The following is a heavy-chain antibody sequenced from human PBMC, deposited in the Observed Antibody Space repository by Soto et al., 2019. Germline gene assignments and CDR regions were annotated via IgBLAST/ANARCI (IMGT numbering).Heavy chain of an antibody. D-gene: IGHD3-10*01. CDR3: ARGIGEFFDY. J-gene: IGHJ4*02. CDR1: GGSFSGYY. Sequence: PSETLSLTCAVYGGSFSGYYWSWIRQPPGKGLEWIGEINHSGSTNYNPSLKSRVTISVDTSKNQFSLKLSSVTAADTAVYYCARGIGEFFDYWGQGTLVPSPQ. CDR2: INHSGST. V-gene: IGHV4-34*01.